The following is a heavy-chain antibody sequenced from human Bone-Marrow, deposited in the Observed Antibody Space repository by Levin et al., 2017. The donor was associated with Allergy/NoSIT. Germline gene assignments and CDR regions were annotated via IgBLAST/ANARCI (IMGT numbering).Heavy chain of an antibody. CDR3: VTSNYGDYYFDF. D-gene: IGHD4-17*01. CDR1: GIIFNSYA. Sequence: GGSLRLSCAASGIIFNSYAMSWVRQAPGKGLEWVADISARDGRTYYADSVEGRFTISRDNSKDTLYLQMNSLRAEDTAVYYCVTSNYGDYYFDFWGPGTLVTVSS. CDR2: ISARDGRT. J-gene: IGHJ4*02. V-gene: IGHV3-23*01.